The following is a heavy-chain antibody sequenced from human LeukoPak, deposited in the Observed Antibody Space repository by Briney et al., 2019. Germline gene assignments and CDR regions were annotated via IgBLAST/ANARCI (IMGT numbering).Heavy chain of an antibody. J-gene: IGHJ6*03. CDR1: GLTFSSYA. Sequence: PGGSLRLSCAASGLTFSSYAMSWVRQAAGKGLEWVSGISGSGGGRYYADSVKGRFTISRDNSKNTLYLQMNNLRAEDTAVYYCAKGVDASGIYYYFYMDVWGKGTTVTVSS. CDR2: ISGSGGGR. D-gene: IGHD3-16*01. CDR3: AKGVDASGIYYYFYMDV. V-gene: IGHV3-23*01.